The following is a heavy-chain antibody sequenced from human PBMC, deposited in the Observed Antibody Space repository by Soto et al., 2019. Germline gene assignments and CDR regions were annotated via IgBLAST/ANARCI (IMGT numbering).Heavy chain of an antibody. Sequence: ASVKVSCKASGYTFTGYYMHWVRQAPGQGLEWMGWINPNSGGTNYAQKFQGRVTMTRDTSISTAYMGLSRLRSDDTAVYYCARDKASIYCTNGVCLNYYYYGMDVWGQGTTVTVSS. CDR3: ARDKASIYCTNGVCLNYYYYGMDV. CDR1: GYTFTGYY. D-gene: IGHD2-8*01. J-gene: IGHJ6*02. V-gene: IGHV1-2*02. CDR2: INPNSGGT.